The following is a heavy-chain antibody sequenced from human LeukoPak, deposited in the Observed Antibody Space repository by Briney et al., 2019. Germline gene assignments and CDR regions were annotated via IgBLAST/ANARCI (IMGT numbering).Heavy chain of an antibody. D-gene: IGHD3-9*01. Sequence: ASVKVSCKASGYTFTSYYMHWVRQAPGQGLEWMGWINPNSGGTNYAQKFQGRVTMTRDTSISTAYMELSRLRSDDTAVYYCARKLRYFDWLLSGLDYWGQGTLVTVSS. CDR1: GYTFTSYY. CDR3: ARKLRYFDWLLSGLDY. CDR2: INPNSGGT. J-gene: IGHJ4*02. V-gene: IGHV1-2*02.